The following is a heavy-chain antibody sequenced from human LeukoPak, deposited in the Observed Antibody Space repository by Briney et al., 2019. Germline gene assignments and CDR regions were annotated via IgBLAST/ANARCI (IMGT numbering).Heavy chain of an antibody. V-gene: IGHV3-23*01. D-gene: IGHD3-22*01. CDR3: AKRSSTSSGYFDF. CDR2: ITGSGAYT. Sequence: ETLSLTCTVSGGSISSYYWSWIRQAPGKGLEWVSAITGSGAYTNYADSVKGRFTISRDNSKNTIYLQMNSLRAEDTAIYYCAKRSSTSSGYFDFWGRGTLVTVSS. J-gene: IGHJ4*02. CDR1: GGSISSYY.